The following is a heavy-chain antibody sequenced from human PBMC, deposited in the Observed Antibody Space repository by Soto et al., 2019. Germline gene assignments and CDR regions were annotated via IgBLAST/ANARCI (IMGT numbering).Heavy chain of an antibody. CDR1: GFTFSSYS. CDR2: ISSSSSYI. V-gene: IGHV3-21*01. J-gene: IGHJ6*02. Sequence: EVQLVESGGGLVKPGGSLRLSCAASGFTFSSYSMNWVRQAPGKGLEWVSSISSSSSYIYYADSVKGRFTISRDNAKNSPHLQMNSLRAEDTAVYYCARSTGNMVRGVIFALYGMDVWGQGTTVTVSS. CDR3: ARSTGNMVRGVIFALYGMDV. D-gene: IGHD3-10*01.